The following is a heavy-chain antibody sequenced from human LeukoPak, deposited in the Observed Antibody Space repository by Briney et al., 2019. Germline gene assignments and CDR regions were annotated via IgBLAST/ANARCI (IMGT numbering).Heavy chain of an antibody. V-gene: IGHV1-8*03. D-gene: IGHD6-13*01. CDR2: MNPNSGNT. CDR1: GYTFTSYD. Sequence: ASVKVSCKASGYTFTSYDINWVRQATGQGLEWMGWMNPNSGNTGYAQKFQGRVTITRNTSISTAYMELSSVTAADTAIYYCARASGYSNRHCDYWGQGTLVTVSS. CDR3: ARASGYSNRHCDY. J-gene: IGHJ4*02.